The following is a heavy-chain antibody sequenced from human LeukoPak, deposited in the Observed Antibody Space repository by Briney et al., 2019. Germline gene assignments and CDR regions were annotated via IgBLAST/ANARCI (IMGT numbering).Heavy chain of an antibody. CDR3: ARALSDDFWSFYQDY. V-gene: IGHV1-18*01. CDR2: ISAYNGKT. D-gene: IGHD3-3*01. Sequence: ASVKVSCKASGYILRSYGISWVRQAPGQGLEWVGWISAYNGKTNYAQKVQGRVTLTTDTSTSTAYMEMRGLVSDDTAVYYCARALSDDFWSFYQDYWGQGTLLIVSP. CDR1: GYILRSYG. J-gene: IGHJ4*02.